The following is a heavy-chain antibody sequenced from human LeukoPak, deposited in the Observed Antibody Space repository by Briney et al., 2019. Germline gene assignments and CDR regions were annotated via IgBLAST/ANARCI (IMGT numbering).Heavy chain of an antibody. J-gene: IGHJ6*03. CDR3: ATDLSTVTNEDHYYYYMDV. Sequence: ASVKVSCKVSGYTLTELSMHWVRQAPGKGLEWMGGFDPEDGETIYAQKFQGRVTMTEDTSTDTAYMELSSLRSEDTAVYYCATDLSTVTNEDHYYYYMDVWGKGTTVTVSS. CDR1: GYTLTELS. V-gene: IGHV1-24*01. D-gene: IGHD5/OR15-5a*01. CDR2: FDPEDGET.